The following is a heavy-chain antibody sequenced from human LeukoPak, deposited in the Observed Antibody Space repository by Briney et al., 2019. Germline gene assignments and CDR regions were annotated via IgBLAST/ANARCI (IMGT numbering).Heavy chain of an antibody. CDR3: ARERPAADFDY. J-gene: IGHJ4*02. V-gene: IGHV3-74*03. CDR2: INTDGSST. CDR1: GFTFSNYW. D-gene: IGHD2-2*01. Sequence: PGGSLRLSCAASGFTFSNYWMHWVRQAPGKGLAWVSRINTDGSSTKYADSVKGRFTISRDNAKNTLYLQMNSLRAEDTAVYYCARERPAADFDYWGQGTLVTVSS.